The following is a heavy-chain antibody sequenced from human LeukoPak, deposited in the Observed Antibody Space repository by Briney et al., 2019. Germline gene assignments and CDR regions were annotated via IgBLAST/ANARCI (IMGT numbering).Heavy chain of an antibody. V-gene: IGHV4-39*07. J-gene: IGHJ4*02. Sequence: SETLSLTRTVSGGSISSYYWGWIRQPPGKGLEWIVSMYYSGSTYNNPSLKSRVTISVDTSKNQFSLKLSSVTAADTAVYYCARATRAARHFDYWGQGTLVTVSS. CDR3: ARATRAARHFDY. CDR2: MYYSGST. CDR1: GGSISSYY. D-gene: IGHD6-6*01.